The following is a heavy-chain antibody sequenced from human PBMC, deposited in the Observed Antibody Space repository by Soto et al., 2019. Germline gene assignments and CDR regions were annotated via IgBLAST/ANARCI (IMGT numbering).Heavy chain of an antibody. D-gene: IGHD3-22*01. CDR2: INRDGGST. J-gene: IGHJ6*02. Sequence: PGGSLRLSCAAFGFRFDDYGMSWVRQVPGKGLEWVSGINRDGGSTGYADSVKGRFTISRDNAKNSLYLQMNSLRAEDTAVYYCARYDSSGYYWPYYYYGIDVWGQGPTVTVSS. V-gene: IGHV3-20*04. CDR3: ARYDSSGYYWPYYYYGIDV. CDR1: GFRFDDYG.